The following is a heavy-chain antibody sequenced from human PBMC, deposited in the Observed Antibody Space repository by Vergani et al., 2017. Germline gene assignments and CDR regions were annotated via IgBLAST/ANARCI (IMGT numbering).Heavy chain of an antibody. V-gene: IGHV3-30*01. D-gene: IGHD6-13*01. CDR3: ARFGYNSSWYRENYYYYGMDV. CDR1: GFTFSSYA. J-gene: IGHJ6*02. Sequence: QVQLVESGGGVVQPGRSLRLSCAASGFTFSSYAMHWVRQAPGKGLEWVAVISYDGSNKYYADSVKGRFTISRDNSKNTLYLQMNSLRAEDTAVYYCARFGYNSSWYRENYYYYGMDVWGQGTTVTVSS. CDR2: ISYDGSNK.